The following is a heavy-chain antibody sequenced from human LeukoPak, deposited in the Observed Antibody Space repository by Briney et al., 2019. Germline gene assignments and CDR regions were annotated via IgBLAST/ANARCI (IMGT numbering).Heavy chain of an antibody. V-gene: IGHV4-59*12. CDR2: IYYSGST. J-gene: IGHJ4*02. CDR1: GGSISSYY. D-gene: IGHD6-13*01. Sequence: NPSETLSLTCTVSGGSISSYYWSWIRQPPGKGLEWIGYIYYSGSTNYNPSLKSRVTISVDTSKNQFSLKLSSVTAADTAVYYCARRDSSSWYPDYWGQGTLVTVSS. CDR3: ARRDSSSWYPDY.